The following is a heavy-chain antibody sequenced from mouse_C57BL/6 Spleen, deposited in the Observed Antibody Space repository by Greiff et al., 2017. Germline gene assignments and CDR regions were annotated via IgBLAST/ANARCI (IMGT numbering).Heavy chain of an antibody. V-gene: IGHV14-1*01. CDR1: GFHIKDYY. CDR2: IDPEDGDT. CDR3: TRYGSSPHV. J-gene: IGHJ1*03. Sequence: EVQLQQSGAELVRPGAPVKLSCTASGFHIKDYYMHWVEQRPEQGLEWIGRIDPEDGDTEYAPKFQGKATMTADTSSNTAYLQLSSLTSEDTAVYYCTRYGSSPHVWGTGTTVTVSS. D-gene: IGHD1-1*01.